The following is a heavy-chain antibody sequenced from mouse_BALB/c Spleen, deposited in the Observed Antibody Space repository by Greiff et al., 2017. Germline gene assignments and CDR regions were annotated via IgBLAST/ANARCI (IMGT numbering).Heavy chain of an antibody. Sequence: EVKVVESGGGLVQPGGSRKLSCAASGFTFSSFGMHWVRQAPEKGLEWVAYISSGSSTIYYADTVKGRFTISRDNPKNTLFLQMTSLRSEDTAMYYCARDRNDYDAMDYWGQGTSVTVSS. CDR3: ARDRNDYDAMDY. CDR1: GFTFSSFG. D-gene: IGHD2-1*01. J-gene: IGHJ4*01. CDR2: ISSGSSTI. V-gene: IGHV5-17*02.